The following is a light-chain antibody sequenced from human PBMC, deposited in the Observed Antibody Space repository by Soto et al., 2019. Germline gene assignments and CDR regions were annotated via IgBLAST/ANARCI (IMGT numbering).Light chain of an antibody. CDR3: QHRVNWPLT. CDR2: DAS. V-gene: IGKV3-11*01. J-gene: IGKJ4*01. Sequence: EIVLTQSPATLSLSPGERATLSCRASQSISSHLAWYQQKPGQAPRLVMYDASNRATGIPARFSGSGSGTVFTLTISSLEPEDFAVYYCQHRVNWPLTFGGGTKVEIK. CDR1: QSISSH.